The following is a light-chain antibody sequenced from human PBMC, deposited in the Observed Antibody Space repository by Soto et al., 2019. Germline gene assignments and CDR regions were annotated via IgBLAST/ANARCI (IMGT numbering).Light chain of an antibody. CDR3: QQSYSIPQT. CDR2: AAS. J-gene: IGKJ1*01. Sequence: DIQMTQSPSSLSASIGDRVTITCRTSQNIKRYLNWYQQEPGKAPKLLIYAASILQSGVPSRFTGSGSGTDFTLAINSLQPEDVTTYYCQQSYSIPQTFGQGTKVEIK. CDR1: QNIKRY. V-gene: IGKV1-39*01.